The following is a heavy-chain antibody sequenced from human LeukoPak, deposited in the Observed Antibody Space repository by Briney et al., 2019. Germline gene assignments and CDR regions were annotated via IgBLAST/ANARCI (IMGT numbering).Heavy chain of an antibody. CDR3: AADPGYSSSWQRDY. J-gene: IGHJ4*02. D-gene: IGHD6-13*01. V-gene: IGHV1-58*01. CDR1: GFTFTSSA. CDR2: IVVGSGNT. Sequence: SVKVSCKASGFTFTSSAVQWVRQARGQRLEWIGWIVVGSGNTNYAQKFQERVAITRDMSTSTAYMELSSLRSEDTAVYYCAADPGYSSSWQRDYWGQGTLVTVSS.